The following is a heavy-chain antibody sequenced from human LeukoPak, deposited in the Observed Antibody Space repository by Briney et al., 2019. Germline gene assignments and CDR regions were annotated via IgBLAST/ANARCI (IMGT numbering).Heavy chain of an antibody. Sequence: SETLSLTCTVSGGSVSSGDYYWSWIRQPAGKGLECIGRIHTNERTNYNPSLKSRVTISLDTSKNQFSLKLSSVTAADTAVYYCATSTYHDSSGYYYFDYWGQRTLVTVSS. D-gene: IGHD3-22*01. CDR1: GGSVSSGDYY. CDR3: ATSTYHDSSGYYYFDY. J-gene: IGHJ4*02. CDR2: IHTNERT. V-gene: IGHV4-61*02.